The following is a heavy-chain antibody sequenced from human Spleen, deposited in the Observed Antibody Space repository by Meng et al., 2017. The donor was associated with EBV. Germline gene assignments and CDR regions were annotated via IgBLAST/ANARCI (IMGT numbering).Heavy chain of an antibody. CDR3: ARDLSGRFDP. D-gene: IGHD1-26*01. CDR1: GFTFSGYG. V-gene: IGHV3-30*03. Sequence: QVQGVEAGGGVVQPGRSLRLSCAVSGFTFSGYGMFWVRQAPGKGPEWVAILPSDGGNTYYSDSVKGRFTISRDNSKKTLYLQMNSLRAEDSAVYYCARDLSGRFDPWGQGTLVTVSS. CDR2: LPSDGGNT. J-gene: IGHJ5*02.